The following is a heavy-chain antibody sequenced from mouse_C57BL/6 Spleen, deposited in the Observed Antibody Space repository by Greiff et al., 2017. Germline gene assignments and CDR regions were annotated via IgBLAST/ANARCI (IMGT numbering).Heavy chain of an antibody. CDR3: ARQGSNDDFDY. J-gene: IGHJ2*01. V-gene: IGHV5-6*01. CDR1: GFTFSSYG. Sequence: EVQRVESGGDLVKPGGSLKLSCAASGFTFSSYGMSWVRQTPDKRLEWVATISSGGSYTYYPDSVKGRFTISRDNAKNTLYLQMSSLKSEDTAMYYCARQGSNDDFDYWGQGTTLTVSS. CDR2: ISSGGSYT. D-gene: IGHD2-12*01.